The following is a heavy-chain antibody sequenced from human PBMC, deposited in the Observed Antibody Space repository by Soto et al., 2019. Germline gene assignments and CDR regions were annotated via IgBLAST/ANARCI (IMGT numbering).Heavy chain of an antibody. CDR3: ARVGSGYASNWFDP. Sequence: SETLSLTCAVSGGSISSSNWWSWVRQPPGKGLEWIGEIYHSGSTNYNPSLKSRVTISVDKSKNQFSLKLSSVTAADTAVYYCARVGSGYASNWFDPWGQGTLVTVS. V-gene: IGHV4-4*02. J-gene: IGHJ5*02. CDR1: GGSISSSNW. D-gene: IGHD5-12*01. CDR2: IYHSGST.